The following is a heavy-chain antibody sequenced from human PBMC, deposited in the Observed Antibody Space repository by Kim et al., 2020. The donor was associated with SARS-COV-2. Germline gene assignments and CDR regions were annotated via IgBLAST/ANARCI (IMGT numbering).Heavy chain of an antibody. V-gene: IGHV4-4*02. CDR2: IYHSGST. CDR3: ARDRIAAGTTEAFDI. CDR1: GGSISSSNW. D-gene: IGHD6-13*01. J-gene: IGHJ3*02. Sequence: SETLSLTCAVSGGSISSSNWWSWVRQPPGKGLEWIGEIYHSGSTNYNPSLKSRVTISVDKSKNQFSLKLSSVTAADTAVYYCARDRIAAGTTEAFDIWGQGTMVTVSS.